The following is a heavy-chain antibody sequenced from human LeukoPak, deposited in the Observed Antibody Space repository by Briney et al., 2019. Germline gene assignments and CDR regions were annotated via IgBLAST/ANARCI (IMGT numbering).Heavy chain of an antibody. D-gene: IGHD3-22*01. V-gene: IGHV3-21*01. Sequence: GGSLRLSCAASGFTFSSYSMNWVRQAPGKGLEWVSSISSGSSYIYYADSVKGRFTISRDNAKNSLYLQMNSLRAEDTAVYYCARDSTYDSSGYDAFDIWGQGTMVTVSS. J-gene: IGHJ3*02. CDR3: ARDSTYDSSGYDAFDI. CDR2: ISSGSSYI. CDR1: GFTFSSYS.